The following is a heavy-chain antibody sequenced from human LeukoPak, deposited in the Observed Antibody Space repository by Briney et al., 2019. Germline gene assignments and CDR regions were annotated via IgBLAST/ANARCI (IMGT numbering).Heavy chain of an antibody. Sequence: PSETLSLTCTVSGGSISSGSYCWSWIRQPAGKGLEWIGRIYTSGSTNYNPSLKSRVTISVDTSKNQFSLKLSSVTAADTAVYYCARLNPLYCSSTSCYYFDYWGQGTLVTVSS. CDR1: GGSISSGSYC. V-gene: IGHV4-61*02. J-gene: IGHJ4*02. CDR2: IYTSGST. D-gene: IGHD2-2*01. CDR3: ARLNPLYCSSTSCYYFDY.